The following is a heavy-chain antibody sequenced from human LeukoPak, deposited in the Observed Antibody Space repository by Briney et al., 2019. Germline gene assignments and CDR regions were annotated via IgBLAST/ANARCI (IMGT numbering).Heavy chain of an antibody. J-gene: IGHJ1*01. D-gene: IGHD6-19*01. CDR2: INPNSGGT. CDR3: ARDRYSSGQRGIGAEYFQH. Sequence: ASVKVSCKASGYTFIGYYMHWVRQAPGQGLEWMGWINPNSGGTNYAQKFQGRVTMTRDTSISTAYMELSRLRSDDTAVYYCARDRYSSGQRGIGAEYFQHWGQGTLVTVSS. V-gene: IGHV1-2*02. CDR1: GYTFIGYY.